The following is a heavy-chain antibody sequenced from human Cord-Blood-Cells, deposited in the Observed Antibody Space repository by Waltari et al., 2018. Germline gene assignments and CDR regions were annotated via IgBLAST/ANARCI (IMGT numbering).Heavy chain of an antibody. CDR3: ARGGYSSSWYYPKNWFDP. V-gene: IGHV4-34*01. J-gene: IGHJ5*02. CDR2: INHTVST. D-gene: IGHD6-13*01. Sequence: QVQLQQWGAGLLKPSETLSLTCAVYGGSCSGYYWSWIRQPPGKGLAWIGEINHTVSTNSSPALNSRGTSSVDTCKNRFSRKLSWVTAADTAGYYCARGGYSSSWYYPKNWFDPWGQGTLVTVSS. CDR1: GGSCSGYY.